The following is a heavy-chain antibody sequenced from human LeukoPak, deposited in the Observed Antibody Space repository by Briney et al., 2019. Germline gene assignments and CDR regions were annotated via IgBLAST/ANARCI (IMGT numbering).Heavy chain of an antibody. V-gene: IGHV4-59*08. Sequence: SETLSLTCTVSGGSISSFYWSWIRQPPGKGLEWIGYISYIGSTNYNPSLKSRVTISVDTSKNQFSLKLSSVTAADTAVYYCARHGDHVGGIQLWLSLDYWGQGTLVTVSS. D-gene: IGHD5-18*01. CDR1: GGSISSFY. CDR3: ARHGDHVGGIQLWLSLDY. CDR2: ISYIGST. J-gene: IGHJ4*02.